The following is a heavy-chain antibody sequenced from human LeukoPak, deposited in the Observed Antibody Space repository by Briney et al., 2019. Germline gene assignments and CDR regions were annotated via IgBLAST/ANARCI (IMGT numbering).Heavy chain of an antibody. J-gene: IGHJ4*02. CDR2: IRGGGPET. CDR3: VRGIRAPDF. CDR1: GFSSNIYD. V-gene: IGHV3-23*01. Sequence: GESLRLSCVASGFSSNIYDMSWFRQAPGKGLEWVSGIRGGGPETYYADSVKGRFSISRDNSKNTLFLQTNGLRAEDSAIYYCVRGIRAPDFWGQGTLVTVSS.